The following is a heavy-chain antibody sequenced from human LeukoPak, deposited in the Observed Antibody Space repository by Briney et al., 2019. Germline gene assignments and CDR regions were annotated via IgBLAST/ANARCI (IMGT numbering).Heavy chain of an antibody. Sequence: TGGSLRLSCAASGFTFSSYSMNWVRQAPGKGLEWVSSISSSSSYIYYADSVKGRFTISRDNAKNSLYLQMNGLRAEDTAVYYCASNSELLRAFDIWGQGTMVTVSS. CDR3: ASNSELLRAFDI. J-gene: IGHJ3*02. CDR2: ISSSSSYI. D-gene: IGHD1-26*01. V-gene: IGHV3-21*01. CDR1: GFTFSSYS.